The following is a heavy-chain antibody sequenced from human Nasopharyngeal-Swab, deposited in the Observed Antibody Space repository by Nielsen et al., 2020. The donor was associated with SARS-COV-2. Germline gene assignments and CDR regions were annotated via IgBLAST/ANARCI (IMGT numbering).Heavy chain of an antibody. D-gene: IGHD6-13*01. V-gene: IGHV3-21*04. CDR2: ISSSSSYI. Sequence: GGSLRLSCAASGFTFSSYRMNWVRQAHGKGLEWVSSISSSSSYIYYADSVKGRFTISRDNAKNSLYLQMNSLRAEDTAVYYCARAVFLTRKVAAAGTLGDYWGQGTLVIVSS. CDR3: ARAVFLTRKVAAAGTLGDY. CDR1: GFTFSSYR. J-gene: IGHJ4*02.